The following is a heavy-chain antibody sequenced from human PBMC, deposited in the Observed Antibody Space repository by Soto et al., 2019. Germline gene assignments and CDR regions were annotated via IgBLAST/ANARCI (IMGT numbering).Heavy chain of an antibody. CDR3: ATGGIYYDSSGYHYYYYGMDV. D-gene: IGHD3-22*01. V-gene: IGHV1-24*01. CDR2: FDPEDGET. Sequence: VASVKVSCKVSGYTLTELSMHWVRQAPGKGLEWMGGFDPEDGETIYAQKFQGRVTMTEDTSTDTAYMELSSLRSEDTAVYYCATGGIYYDSSGYHYYYYGMDVWGQGTTVTVSS. CDR1: GYTLTELS. J-gene: IGHJ6*02.